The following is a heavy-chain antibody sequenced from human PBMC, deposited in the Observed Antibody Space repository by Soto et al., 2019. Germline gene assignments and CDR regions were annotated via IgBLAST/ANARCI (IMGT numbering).Heavy chain of an antibody. V-gene: IGHV4-30-4*01. J-gene: IGHJ4*02. CDR2: IYYTGST. D-gene: IGHD4-17*01. CDR3: AREDHTVTLD. CDR1: GCSISSGDYY. Sequence: QVQLQESGPGLVKPSPTLSLTCTVSGCSISSGDYYWSWIRQPPGKGLEWIGYIYYTGSTYYNPSRERRVTIAVATSKNQFSRRLRSVTAADTDVYYGAREDHTVTLDWGQGTMVTVSS.